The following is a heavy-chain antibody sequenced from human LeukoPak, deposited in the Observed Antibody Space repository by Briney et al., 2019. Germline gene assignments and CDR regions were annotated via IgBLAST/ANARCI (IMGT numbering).Heavy chain of an antibody. CDR1: GGSISSSSYY. CDR2: IYYSGST. Sequence: PSQTLSLTCTVSGGSISSSSYYWGWIRQPPGKGLEWIGSIYYSGSTYYNPSLKSRVTISVDTSKNQFSLKLSSVTAADTAVYYCARVTYQLLYNWFDPWGQGTLVTVSS. CDR3: ARVTYQLLYNWFDP. J-gene: IGHJ5*02. V-gene: IGHV4-39*01. D-gene: IGHD2-2*01.